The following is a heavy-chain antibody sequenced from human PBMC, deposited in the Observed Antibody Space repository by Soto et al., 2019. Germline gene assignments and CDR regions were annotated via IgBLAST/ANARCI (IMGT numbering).Heavy chain of an antibody. D-gene: IGHD6-13*01. CDR1: GFTFSSYA. CDR2: RSSDAKNE. CDR3: ARGLYSISWCFDY. V-gene: IGHV3-30*04. Sequence: QVPLVESGGGVVQPGRSLRLSCAASGFTFSSYAMHWVRQAPGKGLEWVAVRSSDAKNEYYADSAKGRFTISRDNSKNALNLQMSSLRPEDTAVYYCARGLYSISWCFDYWGQGTLVTVSS. J-gene: IGHJ4*02.